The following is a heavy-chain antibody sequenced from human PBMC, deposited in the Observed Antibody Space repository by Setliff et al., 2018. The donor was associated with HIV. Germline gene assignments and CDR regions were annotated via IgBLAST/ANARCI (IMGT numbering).Heavy chain of an antibody. CDR1: GYNFTNYD. D-gene: IGHD3-22*01. Sequence: ASVKVSCKASGYNFTNYDINWVRQATGQGLEWMGRITPNSGATIYAQKLQDRVTMTTNTSIRTAYMDLTRLRSDDTAVYYCARHASTWYYESSGPPFDYWGQGTLVTVSS. CDR2: ITPNSGAT. V-gene: IGHV1-2*06. J-gene: IGHJ4*02. CDR3: ARHASTWYYESSGPPFDY.